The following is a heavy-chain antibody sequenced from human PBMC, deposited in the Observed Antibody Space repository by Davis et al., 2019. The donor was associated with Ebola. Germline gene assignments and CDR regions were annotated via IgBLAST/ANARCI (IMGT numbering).Heavy chain of an antibody. CDR3: AKAVRNWNQDAFDY. J-gene: IGHJ4*02. D-gene: IGHD1-20*01. CDR2: ISGSGGSI. CDR1: GFTFSTYA. Sequence: PGGSLRLSCAASGFTFSTYAMNWVRQAPGKGLEWVSSISGSGGSIFHADSVKGRFTISRDNSKDTVYLQMSSLRDDDTGAYFCAKAVRNWNQDAFDYWGQGTLVTVSS. V-gene: IGHV3-23*01.